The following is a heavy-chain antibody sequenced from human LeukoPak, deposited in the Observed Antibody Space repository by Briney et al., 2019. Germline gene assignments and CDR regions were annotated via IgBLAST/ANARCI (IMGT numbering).Heavy chain of an antibody. Sequence: SETLSLTCTVSGGSISSYYWSWIRQPPGKGLEWLGYIYYSGSTNYNPSLKSRVTISVDTSKNQFSLKLSSVTAADTAVYYCARANHYYYYMDVWGKGTTVTVSS. CDR2: IYYSGST. CDR3: ARANHYYYYMDV. CDR1: GGSISSYY. V-gene: IGHV4-59*01. J-gene: IGHJ6*03.